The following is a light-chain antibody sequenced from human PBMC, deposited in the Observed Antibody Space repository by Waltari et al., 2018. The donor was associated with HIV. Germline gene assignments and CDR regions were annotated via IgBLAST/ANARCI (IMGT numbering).Light chain of an antibody. J-gene: IGLJ2*01. Sequence: QSALTQPPSASGSPGQSVTISCTGTSSDVGAYNYITWYQQHPGKAPTLMIFEVTKRPAGVPDRFSGSKSGNTASLTVSGLQAEDEAVYYCCSYAGSDVVFGGGTKLTVL. CDR1: SSDVGAYNY. CDR3: CSYAGSDVV. V-gene: IGLV2-8*01. CDR2: EVT.